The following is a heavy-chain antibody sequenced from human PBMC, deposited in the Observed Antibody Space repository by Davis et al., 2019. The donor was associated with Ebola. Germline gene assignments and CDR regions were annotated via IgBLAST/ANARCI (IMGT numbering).Heavy chain of an antibody. J-gene: IGHJ4*02. V-gene: IGHV3-48*03. CDR1: GLTFGDYI. CDR2: INSGSGSAI. Sequence: GESLKISCTVSGLTFGDYIMNWVRQAPGKGLEWVSYINSGSGSAIYYADSVKGRFTISRDNAKNSVYLQMNSLRAEDTAVYYCAREAPNCGGDCLDYWGQGTLVTVSS. CDR3: AREAPNCGGDCLDY. D-gene: IGHD2-21*01.